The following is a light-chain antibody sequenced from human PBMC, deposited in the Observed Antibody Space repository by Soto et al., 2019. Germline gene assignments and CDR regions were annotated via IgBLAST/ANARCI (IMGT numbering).Light chain of an antibody. V-gene: IGKV3-11*01. J-gene: IGKJ5*01. CDR3: QQRRNWPPIT. CDR2: GAS. CDR1: QSVSTN. Sequence: IVLTQSPGTLSLSPGERSTLSLMASQSVSTNLAGYQQKPGQAPRLLIYGASTRATGIPARFSGSGSGTDFTLTISSLEPEDFAVYYCQQRRNWPPITFGQGTRLEIK.